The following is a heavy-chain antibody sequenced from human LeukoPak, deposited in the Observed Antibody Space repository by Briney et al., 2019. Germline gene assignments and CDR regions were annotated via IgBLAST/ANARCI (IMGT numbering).Heavy chain of an antibody. V-gene: IGHV3-23*01. D-gene: IGHD3-10*01. CDR1: GFTFSSYA. CDR3: AKEGENYYGSGINYYYYGMDV. Sequence: GGSLRLSCAASGFTFSSYAMSWVRQAPGKGLEWVSAISGSGGSTYYADSVKGRFTISRDNSKNTLYLQMNSLRAEDTAVYYCAKEGENYYGSGINYYYYGMDVWGQGTTVTVSS. CDR2: ISGSGGST. J-gene: IGHJ6*02.